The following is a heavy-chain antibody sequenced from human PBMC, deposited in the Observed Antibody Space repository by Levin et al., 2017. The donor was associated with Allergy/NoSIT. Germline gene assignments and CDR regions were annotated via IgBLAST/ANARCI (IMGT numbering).Heavy chain of an antibody. D-gene: IGHD3-3*01. V-gene: IGHV5-10-1*01. Sequence: LGESLKISCKGSGYTFTSYWISWVRQMPGKGLEWMGRIDPSDSYTNYSPSFQGHVTISADGSISTAYLQWSSLKASDTAMYYCARQVVGVGVAASDYWGQGTLVTVSS. CDR1: GYTFTSYW. CDR3: ARQVVGVGVAASDY. CDR2: IDPSDSYT. J-gene: IGHJ4*02.